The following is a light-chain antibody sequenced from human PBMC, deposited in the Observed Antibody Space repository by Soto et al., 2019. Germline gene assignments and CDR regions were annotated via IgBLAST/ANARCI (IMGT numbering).Light chain of an antibody. V-gene: IGKV1-39*01. CDR2: AAS. Sequence: DIQMTQSPSSLSASVGDRVTITCRASQSISSYLNWYQQKPGKAPKLLIYAASSLQSGVPSRFSGSGFGTVFTPTIRSLQPEDFETYSCHQSNSPPPTFAPGPKVDIK. CDR3: HQSNSPPPT. CDR1: QSISSY. J-gene: IGKJ3*01.